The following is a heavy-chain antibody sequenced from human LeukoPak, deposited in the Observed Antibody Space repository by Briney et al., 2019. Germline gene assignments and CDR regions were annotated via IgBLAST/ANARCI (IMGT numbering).Heavy chain of an antibody. Sequence: PGGSLRLSCAASEFTFSSYWMHWVRQAPGKGLVWVSRINTDGTSTTYADSVKGRFTISRDNARNTVFLQMNSLRAEDTAVYYCTRESQKLVAYDYWGQGTLVTVSS. V-gene: IGHV3-74*01. J-gene: IGHJ4*02. D-gene: IGHD2-15*01. CDR3: TRESQKLVAYDY. CDR2: INTDGTST. CDR1: EFTFSSYW.